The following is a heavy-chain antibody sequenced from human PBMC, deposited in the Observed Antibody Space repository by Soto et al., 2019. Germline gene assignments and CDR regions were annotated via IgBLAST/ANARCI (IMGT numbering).Heavy chain of an antibody. CDR2: IKQDGSEK. CDR1: GFTFSSYW. Sequence: EVQLVESGGGLVQPGGSLRLSCAASGFTFSSYWMSWVRQAPGKGLERVANIKQDGSEKYYVGSVKGRFTISRDNAKNSRYLQMNSLRAEDTAVYYCARGLGYCSGGSCYSGYFQHWGQGTLVTVSS. D-gene: IGHD2-15*01. CDR3: ARGLGYCSGGSCYSGYFQH. V-gene: IGHV3-7*01. J-gene: IGHJ1*01.